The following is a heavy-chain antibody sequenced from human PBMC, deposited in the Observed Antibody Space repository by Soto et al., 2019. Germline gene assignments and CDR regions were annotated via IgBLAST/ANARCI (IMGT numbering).Heavy chain of an antibody. CDR1: GFTFSRIA. J-gene: IGHJ4*02. CDR2: ISSDGSSK. V-gene: IGHV3-30-3*01. Sequence: QVQLVESGGGVVQPGRSLTLSCAASGFTFSRIAMHWVRQAPGKGLEWVVVISSDGSSKLYADSVKGRFIVTRDNPKNTLYLQMSSLRVDDTAVYYCARPTVGTFFHALDHWGQGDLVTVSS. CDR3: ARPTVGTFFHALDH. D-gene: IGHD4-17*01.